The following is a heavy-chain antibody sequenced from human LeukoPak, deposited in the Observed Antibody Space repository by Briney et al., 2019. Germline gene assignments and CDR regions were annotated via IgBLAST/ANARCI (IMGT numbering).Heavy chain of an antibody. J-gene: IGHJ5*02. CDR2: IYYSGST. V-gene: IGHV4-31*03. Sequence: SETLSLTCTVSGGSISSGGYYWSWIRQHPGKGLEWIGYIYYSGSTYYNPSLKSRVTISVDTSKNQFSLRLNSVTAADTAVYYCARAAQSITSAVSWFDPWGQGTLVTVSS. D-gene: IGHD1-14*01. CDR3: ARAAQSITSAVSWFDP. CDR1: GGSISSGGYY.